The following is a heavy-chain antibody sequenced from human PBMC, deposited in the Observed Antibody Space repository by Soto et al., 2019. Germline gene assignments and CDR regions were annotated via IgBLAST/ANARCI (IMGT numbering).Heavy chain of an antibody. D-gene: IGHD1-1*01. CDR1: GFTFSSYA. V-gene: IGHV3-23*01. Sequence: GGSLRLSCAASGFTFSSYAMSWVRQAPGKGLEWVSAISGSGGSTYYADSVKGRFTISRDNAKNSLYLQMNNLRPEDTALYYCAKDMAGTTGGFDIWGQGTMVTVSS. CDR3: AKDMAGTTGGFDI. J-gene: IGHJ3*02. CDR2: ISGSGGST.